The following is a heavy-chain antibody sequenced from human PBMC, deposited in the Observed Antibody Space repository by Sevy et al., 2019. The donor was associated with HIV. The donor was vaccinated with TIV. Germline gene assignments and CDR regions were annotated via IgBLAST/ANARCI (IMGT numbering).Heavy chain of an antibody. J-gene: IGHJ6*02. CDR3: AKDGVVRGVIHYYGMDV. CDR1: GFTFTNYW. D-gene: IGHD3-10*01. CDR2: IKQDESEK. Sequence: GGSLRLSCVASGFTFTNYWISWVRQTPGKGLEWVATIKQDESEKYYLDSVKGRFAISRDNGKKSVSLQMNGLSAEDTAVYYCAKDGVVRGVIHYYGMDVWGQGTTVTVSS. V-gene: IGHV3-7*01.